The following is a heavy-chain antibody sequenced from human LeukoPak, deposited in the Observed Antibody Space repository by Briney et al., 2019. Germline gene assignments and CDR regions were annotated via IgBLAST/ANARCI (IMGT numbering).Heavy chain of an antibody. CDR1: GASFSGYY. J-gene: IGHJ6*03. CDR3: ARGDFPGYSYYYMDV. V-gene: IGHV4-34*01. D-gene: IGHD3-3*01. Sequence: SETLSLTCAVYGASFSGYYWTWIRQPPGKGLEWIGEINHSGSTNYNPSLKSRVTISVDTSKNQFSLKLTSVTAADTAIYYCARGDFPGYSYYYMDVWGKGTTVTVAS. CDR2: INHSGST.